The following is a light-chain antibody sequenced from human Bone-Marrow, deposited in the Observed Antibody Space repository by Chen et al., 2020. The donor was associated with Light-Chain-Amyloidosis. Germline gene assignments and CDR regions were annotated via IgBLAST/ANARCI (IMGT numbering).Light chain of an antibody. Sequence: SYELTQPPSVSVSPGQKARITCSGDDLPTKYNYCYQQKQGQAPLLLMHRDTERPSGISERFSGSSSGTTATLTISGVQAEDEADYHCQSADSSGTYEVIFGGGTKLTVL. CDR2: RDT. V-gene: IGLV3-25*03. J-gene: IGLJ2*01. CDR3: QSADSSGTYEVI. CDR1: DLPTKY.